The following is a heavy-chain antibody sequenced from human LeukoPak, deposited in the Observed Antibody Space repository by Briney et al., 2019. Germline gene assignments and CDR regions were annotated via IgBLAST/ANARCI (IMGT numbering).Heavy chain of an antibody. D-gene: IGHD3-16*02. CDR2: ISHSGST. V-gene: IGHV4-34*01. Sequence: SETLSLTCAVYGGSFSGYYWSWIRQPPGKGLEWIGEISHSGSTNYNPSLKSRVTISVDTSKNQFSLKLSSVTAADTAVYYCARGGEADYDYVWGSYRYDWFDPWGQGTLVTVSS. CDR3: ARGGEADYDYVWGSYRYDWFDP. CDR1: GGSFSGYY. J-gene: IGHJ5*02.